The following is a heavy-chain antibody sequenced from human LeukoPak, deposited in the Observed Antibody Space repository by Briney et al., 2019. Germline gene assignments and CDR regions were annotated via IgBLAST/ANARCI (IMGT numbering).Heavy chain of an antibody. D-gene: IGHD3-22*01. CDR1: GFTFSNYW. J-gene: IGHJ4*02. CDR2: INTDGSYT. V-gene: IGHV3-74*01. CDR3: AREIMGYDTSGPGK. Sequence: GGSLRLSCASSGFTFSNYWMHWVRQAPGKGLVWVSRINTDGSYTRYADSVKGRFTISRDNAKDTLYLQMSSLRVEDTAVYYCAREIMGYDTSGPGKWGQGTLVTVSS.